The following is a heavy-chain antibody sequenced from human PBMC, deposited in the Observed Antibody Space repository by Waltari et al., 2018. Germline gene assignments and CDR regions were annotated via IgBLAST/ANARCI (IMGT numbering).Heavy chain of an antibody. J-gene: IGHJ4*02. D-gene: IGHD1-26*01. Sequence: VQLVESGGGLVQPGGSLRLACAASGFTFRGNWMHWVRQGPGKGLVWVSHINGDGSSTSYADSVKGRFTISRDDAKNTLYLQMNSLRAEDTAVYYCARDYYHSISHWGQGTLVTVSS. CDR1: GFTFRGNW. V-gene: IGHV3-74*01. CDR2: INGDGSST. CDR3: ARDYYHSISH.